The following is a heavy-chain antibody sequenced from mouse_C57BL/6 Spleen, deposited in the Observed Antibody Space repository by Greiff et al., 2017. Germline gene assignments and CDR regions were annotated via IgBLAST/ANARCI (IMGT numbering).Heavy chain of an antibody. V-gene: IGHV10-1*01. D-gene: IGHD2-4*01. Sequence: EVTLQESGGGLVQPKGSLKLSCAASGFSFNTYAMNWVRQAPGKGLEWVARIRSKSNNYATYYADSVKDRFTISRDDSESMLYLQMNNLKTEDTAMYYCVRHDYDDAMDYWGQGTSVTVSS. CDR2: IRSKSNNYAT. J-gene: IGHJ4*01. CDR3: VRHDYDDAMDY. CDR1: GFSFNTYA.